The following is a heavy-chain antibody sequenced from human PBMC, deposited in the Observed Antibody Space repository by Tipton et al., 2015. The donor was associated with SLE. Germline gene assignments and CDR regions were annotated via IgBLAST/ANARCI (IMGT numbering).Heavy chain of an antibody. Sequence: TLSLTCTVSGGSVSSSSYYWGWIRQPPGKGLEWIGSIYYSGSTYYNPSLKSRVTISADTSKNQFSLKLSSVTAADTAVYYCARSKRDGYTVGYWGQGTLVTVSS. J-gene: IGHJ4*02. CDR2: IYYSGST. V-gene: IGHV4-39*07. CDR3: ARSKRDGYTVGY. D-gene: IGHD5-24*01. CDR1: GGSVSSSSYY.